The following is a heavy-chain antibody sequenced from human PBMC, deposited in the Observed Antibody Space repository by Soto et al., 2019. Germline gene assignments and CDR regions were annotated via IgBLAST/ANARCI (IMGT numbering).Heavy chain of an antibody. CDR2: ISAYNGNT. J-gene: IGHJ5*02. CDR1: GYTFTSYG. V-gene: IGHV1-18*01. Sequence: GASVKVSCKASGYTFTSYGISWVRQAPGQGLEWMGWISAYNGNTNYAQKLQGRVTMTTDTSTSTAYMELRSLRSDDTAVYYCARDRRDIVVVPGGWFDPWGQGTLVTVSS. CDR3: ARDRRDIVVVPGGWFDP. D-gene: IGHD2-2*01.